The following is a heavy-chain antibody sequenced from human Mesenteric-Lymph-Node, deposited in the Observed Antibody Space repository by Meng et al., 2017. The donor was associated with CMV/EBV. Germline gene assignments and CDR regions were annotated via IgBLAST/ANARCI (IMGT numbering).Heavy chain of an antibody. V-gene: IGHV4-34*01. CDR1: GGSFRVYF. D-gene: IGHD3-22*01. CDR2: INHSGTT. Sequence: GGSFRVYFWTWIRQSPGKGLEWLGEINHSGTTNYNPSLKSRITIAVDTSKNQFSLNLRSVTATDTAVYYCARGFRNYFETSGHYYRFWGQGTLVTVSS. CDR3: ARGFRNYFETSGHYYRF. J-gene: IGHJ4*02.